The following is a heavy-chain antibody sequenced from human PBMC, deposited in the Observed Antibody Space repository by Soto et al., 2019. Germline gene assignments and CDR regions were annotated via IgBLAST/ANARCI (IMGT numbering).Heavy chain of an antibody. CDR1: GYTFTGYY. Sequence: ASVKVSCKASGYTFTGYYMHWVRQAPGQGLEWMGWINPNSGGTNYAQKFQGRVTMTRDTSISTAYMELSRLRSDDTAVYYCARAGVTILDGGTFDYWGQGTLVTVSS. D-gene: IGHD4-17*01. J-gene: IGHJ4*02. CDR2: INPNSGGT. CDR3: ARAGVTILDGGTFDY. V-gene: IGHV1-2*02.